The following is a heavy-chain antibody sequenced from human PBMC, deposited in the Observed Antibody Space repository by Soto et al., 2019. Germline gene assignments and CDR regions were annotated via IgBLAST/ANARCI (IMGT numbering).Heavy chain of an antibody. CDR3: AIHIHNHGFEYHFDF. Sequence: SETLSLTCNASGGSITSSGSAWGWIRQSPGKGLEWIGTIDYSGNIYYIPSLKSRITISVDTSKNQISLKLSSVTAADTAVYYCAIHIHNHGFEYHFDFWGQGTPVTVAS. V-gene: IGHV4-39*01. J-gene: IGHJ4*02. D-gene: IGHD2-2*01. CDR2: IDYSGNI. CDR1: GGSITSSGSA.